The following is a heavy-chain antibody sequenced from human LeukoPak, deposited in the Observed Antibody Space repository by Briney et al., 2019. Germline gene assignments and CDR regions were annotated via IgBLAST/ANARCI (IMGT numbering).Heavy chain of an antibody. V-gene: IGHV1-3*01. J-gene: IGHJ5*02. Sequence: ASVKVSCKASGYTFTSYAMHWVRQAPGQRLEWMGWINAGNGNTKYSQKFQGRVTITRDTSASTVYMDLSSLTSEDTALYYCARDSTLAWGDCWFDPWGQGTLVTVSS. CDR1: GYTFTSYA. CDR2: INAGNGNT. CDR3: ARDSTLAWGDCWFDP. D-gene: IGHD7-27*01.